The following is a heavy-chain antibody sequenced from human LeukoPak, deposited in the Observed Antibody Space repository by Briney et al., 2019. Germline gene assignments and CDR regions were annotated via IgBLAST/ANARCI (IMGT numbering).Heavy chain of an antibody. CDR3: ARDMVTTLIDD. CDR2: ISTGGTTI. Sequence: GGSLRLSCAASGFTFSTYEMNWVRQAPGKGLEWLSYISTGGTTIHYADSVKGRFTISRDNAKNSLFLQMNSLRAEDTAVYYCARDMVTTLIDDWGQGTLVTVSS. V-gene: IGHV3-48*03. J-gene: IGHJ4*02. CDR1: GFTFSTYE. D-gene: IGHD4-17*01.